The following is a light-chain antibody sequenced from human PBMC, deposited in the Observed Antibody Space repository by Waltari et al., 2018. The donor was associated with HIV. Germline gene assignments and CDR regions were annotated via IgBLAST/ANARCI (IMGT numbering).Light chain of an antibody. CDR1: ISYVGVYNY. J-gene: IGLJ3*02. CDR2: EVS. CDR3: SSCAGSNNGV. Sequence: QSALTQPPSASGSPGQSVTISCPGTISYVGVYNYVSWYQQHPGKAPKRMIYEVSKRPSGVPDRFSGSKSGNTASLTVSGLQAEDEADYYCSSCAGSNNGVFGGGTKLTVL. V-gene: IGLV2-8*01.